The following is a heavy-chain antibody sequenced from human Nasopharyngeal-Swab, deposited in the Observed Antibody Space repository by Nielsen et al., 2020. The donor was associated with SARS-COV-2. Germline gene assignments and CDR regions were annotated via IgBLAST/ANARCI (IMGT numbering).Heavy chain of an antibody. CDR2: ISSSGSTI. D-gene: IGHD4-23*01. CDR3: ARVSDYGGNTDY. V-gene: IGHV3-48*03. Sequence: WIRQPPGKGLEWVSYISSSGSTIYYADSVKGRFTISRDNAKNSLYLQMNSLGAEDTAVYYCARVSDYGGNTDYWGQGTLVTVSS. J-gene: IGHJ4*02.